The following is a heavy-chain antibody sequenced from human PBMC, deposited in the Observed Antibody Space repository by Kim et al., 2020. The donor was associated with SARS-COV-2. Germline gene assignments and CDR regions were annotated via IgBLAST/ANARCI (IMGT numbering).Heavy chain of an antibody. J-gene: IGHJ6*02. CDR3: ARHKRSYTGWGGMDV. CDR2: IYYSGST. D-gene: IGHD3-10*01. CDR1: GGSISSSSYY. Sequence: SETLSLTCTVSGGSISSSSYYWGWIRQPPGKGLEWIGSIYYSGSTYYNPSLKSRVTISVDTSKNQFSLKLSSVTAADTAVYYCARHKRSYTGWGGMDVWGQGTTVTVSS. V-gene: IGHV4-39*01.